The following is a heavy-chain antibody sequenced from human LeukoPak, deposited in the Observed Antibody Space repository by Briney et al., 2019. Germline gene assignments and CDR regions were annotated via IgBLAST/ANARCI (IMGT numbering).Heavy chain of an antibody. CDR1: GFTFSSYA. CDR3: AKDTTGTPKDFDY. V-gene: IGHV3-23*01. D-gene: IGHD1-1*01. J-gene: IGHJ4*02. Sequence: GGSLRLSCAASGFTFSSYAMSWVRQAPGKGLEWVSAISGSGGSTYYADSVKGRFTISRDNSKNTLYLQMNSLRAEDTAAYCCAKDTTGTPKDFDYWGQGTLVTVSS. CDR2: ISGSGGST.